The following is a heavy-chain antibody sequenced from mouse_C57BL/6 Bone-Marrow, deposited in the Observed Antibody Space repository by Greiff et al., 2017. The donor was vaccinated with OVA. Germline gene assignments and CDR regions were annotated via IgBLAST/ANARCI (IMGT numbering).Heavy chain of an antibody. CDR1: GYTFTSYW. CDR2: IHPNSGST. CDR3: ASLLDSSGYEGYAMDD. J-gene: IGHJ4*01. D-gene: IGHD3-2*02. Sequence: QVQLQQPGAELVKPGASVKLSCKASGYTFTSYWMHWVKQRPGQGLEWIGMIHPNSGSTNYNEKFKSKATLTVDKSSSTAYMQLSSLTSEDSAVYYWASLLDSSGYEGYAMDDWGQGTSVTVSS. V-gene: IGHV1-64*01.